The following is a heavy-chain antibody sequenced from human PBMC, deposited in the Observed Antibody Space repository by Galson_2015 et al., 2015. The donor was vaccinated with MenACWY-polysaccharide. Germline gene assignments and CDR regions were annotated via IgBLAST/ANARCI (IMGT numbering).Heavy chain of an antibody. CDR1: GFTFSDYY. D-gene: IGHD2-21*02. CDR3: ARDPNCGGDCHYWYFDL. J-gene: IGHJ2*01. V-gene: IGHV3-11*01. CDR2: ISSSGSTI. Sequence: SLRLSCAASGFTFSDYYMSWIRQAPGKGLEWASYISSSGSTIYYADSVKGRFTISRDNAKNSLYLQMNSLRAEDTAVYYCARDPNCGGDCHYWYFDLWGRGTLVTVSS.